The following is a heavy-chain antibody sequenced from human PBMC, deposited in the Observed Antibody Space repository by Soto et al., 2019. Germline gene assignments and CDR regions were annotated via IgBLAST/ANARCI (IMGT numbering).Heavy chain of an antibody. V-gene: IGHV3-48*02. J-gene: IGHJ4*02. CDR1: GFTFSSYS. CDR2: ISSSSSTI. Sequence: GGSLRLSCAASGFTFSSYSMNWVRQAPGKGLEWVSYISSSSSTIYYADSVKGRFTISRDNAKNSLYLQMNSLRDEDTAVYYCARAPHYDFWSGYYGWSYFDYWGQGTLVTVSS. D-gene: IGHD3-3*01. CDR3: ARAPHYDFWSGYYGWSYFDY.